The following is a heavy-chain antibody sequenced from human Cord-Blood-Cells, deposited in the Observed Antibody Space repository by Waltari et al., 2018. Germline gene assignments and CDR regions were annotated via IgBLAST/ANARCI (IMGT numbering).Heavy chain of an antibody. V-gene: IGHV4-34*01. CDR2: NNHSGST. CDR1: GGSFSGYY. CDR3: ARGLMLKGGGIPY. D-gene: IGHD3-16*01. Sequence: QVQLQQWGAGLLKPSETLSLTCAVYGGSFSGYYWSWIRQPPGKGLEGIGENNHSGSTNYNPSRKSRVTISVDTSKNQFSLKRGSVTAADTAVYYCARGLMLKGGGIPYWGQGTLVTVSS. J-gene: IGHJ4*02.